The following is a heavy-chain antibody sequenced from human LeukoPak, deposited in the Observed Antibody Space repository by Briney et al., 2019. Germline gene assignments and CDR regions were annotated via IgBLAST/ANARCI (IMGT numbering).Heavy chain of an antibody. J-gene: IGHJ4*02. CDR1: GFTFSSYS. CDR2: ISSSSSYI. V-gene: IGHV3-21*01. D-gene: IGHD3-3*01. CDR3: ASPYYDFWSGYYPLSY. Sequence: PGGSLRLSCAASGFTFSSYSMNWVRQAPGKGLEWVSSISSSSSYIYYADSVKGRFTISRDNAKNSLYLQMNSLRAEDTAVYYCASPYYDFWSGYYPLSYWGQGTLVTVSS.